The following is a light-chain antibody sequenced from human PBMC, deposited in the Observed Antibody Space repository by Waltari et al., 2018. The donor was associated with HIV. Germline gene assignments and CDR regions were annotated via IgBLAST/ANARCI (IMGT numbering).Light chain of an antibody. V-gene: IGLV2-14*01. CDR1: SSDGGGYTY. J-gene: IGLJ3*02. Sequence: QSALTQPASVSGSPGQSITISCTGTSSDGGGYTYVSWYQQHPGKATKLMIYEVSNRPSGVSNRFSGSKSGNTASLTISGLQAEDEADYYCSSYTSSSTWVFGGGTKLTVL. CDR3: SSYTSSSTWV. CDR2: EVS.